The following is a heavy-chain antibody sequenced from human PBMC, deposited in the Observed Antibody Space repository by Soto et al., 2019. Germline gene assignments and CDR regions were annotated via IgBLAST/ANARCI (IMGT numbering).Heavy chain of an antibody. Sequence: QVQLVQSGAEVKKPGSSVKVSCKASGGSFSNFAISWVRQAPGQGLEWMGAIIPTFASPYYAQRFQGRISITADASTTTAFMEVSSLRSDDTAVYFCARDRVMRGNSYYYGMDVWGQGPTVTVSS. CDR2: IIPTFASP. CDR1: GGSFSNFA. CDR3: ARDRVMRGNSYYYGMDV. V-gene: IGHV1-69*12. J-gene: IGHJ6*02. D-gene: IGHD2-8*01.